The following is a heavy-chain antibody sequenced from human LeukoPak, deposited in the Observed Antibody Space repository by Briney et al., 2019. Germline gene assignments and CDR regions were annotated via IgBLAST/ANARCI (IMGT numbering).Heavy chain of an antibody. CDR3: GGICRSAITPPFYHYVSL. CDR2: IKSRTDGETT. J-gene: IGHJ6*03. Sequence: GGSLRLSCVDSGVTFRHAWMSWVRQAPGKGREWVGLIKSRTDGETTDYAAAVKGRFTISRDDSKNTVYLQMNSLMTEDTAVYYCGGICRSAITPPFYHYVSLWGRGTTVTVSS. CDR1: GVTFRHAW. V-gene: IGHV3-15*01. D-gene: IGHD3-22*01.